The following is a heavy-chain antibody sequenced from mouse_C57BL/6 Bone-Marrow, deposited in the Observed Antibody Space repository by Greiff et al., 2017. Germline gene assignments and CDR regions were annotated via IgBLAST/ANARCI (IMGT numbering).Heavy chain of an antibody. J-gene: IGHJ3*01. D-gene: IGHD1-1*01. CDR2: IRLKSDNYAT. Sequence: VQLKESGGGLVQPGGSMKLSCVASGFTFSNYWMNWVRQSPEKGLEWVAQIRLKSDNYATHYAESVKGRFTISRDDSKSSVYLQMNNLRAEDTGIYYCTGDGSSAWFAYWGQGTLVTVSA. V-gene: IGHV6-3*01. CDR3: TGDGSSAWFAY. CDR1: GFTFSNYW.